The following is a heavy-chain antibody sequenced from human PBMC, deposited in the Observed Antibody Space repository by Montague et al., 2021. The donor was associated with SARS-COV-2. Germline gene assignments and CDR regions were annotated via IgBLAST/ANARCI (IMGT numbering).Heavy chain of an antibody. V-gene: IGHV4-31*03. CDR3: ARAGTITMIVVVIDAFDI. Sequence: TLSLTCTVSGGSISSGGYYWSWIRQHPGKGLGWIGYIYYSGSTYYNPSLKSRVTISVDTSKNQFSLKLSSVTAADTAVYYCARAGTITMIVVVIDAFDIWGQGTMVTVSS. CDR2: IYYSGST. D-gene: IGHD3-22*01. J-gene: IGHJ3*02. CDR1: GGSISSGGYY.